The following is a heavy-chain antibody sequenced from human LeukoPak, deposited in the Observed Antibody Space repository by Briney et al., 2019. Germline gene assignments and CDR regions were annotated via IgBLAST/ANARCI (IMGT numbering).Heavy chain of an antibody. CDR3: ATDDIAVGEH. V-gene: IGHV3-30*04. Sequence: PGGSLRLSCTASGFRFSDYALHWVRQTPGKGLEWLAFISYDGTNKYYADSVEGRFTISRFNSKNTLYLQMDNLRSDDTALYRCATDDIAVGEHWGQGAQVIVSS. CDR2: ISYDGTNK. D-gene: IGHD3-10*01. J-gene: IGHJ4*02. CDR1: GFRFSDYA.